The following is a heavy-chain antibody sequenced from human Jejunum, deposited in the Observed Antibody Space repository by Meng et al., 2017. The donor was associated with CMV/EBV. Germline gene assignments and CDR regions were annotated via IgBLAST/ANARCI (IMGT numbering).Heavy chain of an antibody. CDR1: CCSIRAYY. CDR2: IYTSVST. CDR3: ARENSGYDY. J-gene: IGHJ4*02. Sequence: QVWHPWSCPALWKPSYTLPLTCTVICCSIRAYYCAWLRPPSGKGLEWIRRIYTSVSTHYNPSLKSRVTMSVDTSKNQFSLKLSSVTAADTAVYYCARENSGYDYWGQGTLVTVSS. D-gene: IGHD5-12*01. V-gene: IGHV4-4*07.